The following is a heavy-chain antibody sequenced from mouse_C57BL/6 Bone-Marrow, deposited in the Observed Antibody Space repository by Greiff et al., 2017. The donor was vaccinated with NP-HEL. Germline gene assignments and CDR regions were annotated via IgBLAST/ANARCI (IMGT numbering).Heavy chain of an antibody. CDR3: ARGESWGAFFDY. D-gene: IGHD6-1*01. V-gene: IGHV1-82*01. Sequence: QVQLKQSGPELVKPGASVKISCKASGYTFSTSWMNWMKQRPGKGLEWIGRIYPGDGYTHYSGNFEGKASLTADKSSNSAYMQLSSLTSEDSAVYFCARGESWGAFFDYWGQGTTLTVSS. J-gene: IGHJ2*01. CDR2: IYPGDGYT. CDR1: GYTFSTSW.